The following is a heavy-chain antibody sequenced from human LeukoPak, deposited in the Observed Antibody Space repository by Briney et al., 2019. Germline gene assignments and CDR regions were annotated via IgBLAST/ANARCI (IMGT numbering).Heavy chain of an antibody. D-gene: IGHD3-10*01. CDR2: INSDGINT. J-gene: IGHJ4*01. V-gene: IGHV3-74*01. Sequence: GRSLRLSCAASGFTFDHYAMHWVRQAPGKGLVWVSRINSDGINTSYADSVKGRFTISRDNAKNTLNLQMNSLRAEDTAVYYCVREWALLPWYWGQGTPVTVSS. CDR1: GFTFDHYA. CDR3: VREWALLPWY.